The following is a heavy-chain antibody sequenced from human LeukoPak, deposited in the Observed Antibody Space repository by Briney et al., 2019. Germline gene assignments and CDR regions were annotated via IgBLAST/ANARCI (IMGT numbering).Heavy chain of an antibody. V-gene: IGHV4-4*07. Sequence: PSETLSLTCTVSGGSISSYYWSWIRQPAGKGLEWIGRIYTSGCTNYNPSLKSRVTMSVDTSKNQFSLKLSSVTAADTAVYYCAKGIAVSGSPFYDAFDIWGQGTMVTVSS. CDR1: GGSISSYY. D-gene: IGHD6-19*01. J-gene: IGHJ3*02. CDR2: IYTSGCT. CDR3: AKGIAVSGSPFYDAFDI.